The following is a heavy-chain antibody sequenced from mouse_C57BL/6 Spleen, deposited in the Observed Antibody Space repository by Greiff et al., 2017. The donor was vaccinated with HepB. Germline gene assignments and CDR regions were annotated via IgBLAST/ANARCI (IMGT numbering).Heavy chain of an antibody. CDR2: ISDGGSYT. J-gene: IGHJ4*01. CDR3: ARDEYGRDYAMDG. V-gene: IGHV5-4*01. Sequence: EVKLVESGGGLVKPGGSLKLSCAASGFNFSSYAMSWVRQTPEERLEWVATISDGGSYTYYPDNVKGRFTISRDNAKNNLYLQMSHLKSEDTAMYYCARDEYGRDYAMDGRGQGTSVTVSS. CDR1: GFNFSSYA. D-gene: IGHD1-1*01.